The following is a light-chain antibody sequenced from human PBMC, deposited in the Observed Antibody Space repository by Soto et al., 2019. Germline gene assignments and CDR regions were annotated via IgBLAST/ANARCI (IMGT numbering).Light chain of an antibody. J-gene: IGKJ4*01. CDR2: GAF. CDR3: QPCSNSPAA. V-gene: IGKV3-20*01. Sequence: EIVLTQSRAILSLSQGQRATLSCRASQTVSGNFLAWYQQKPGQALRLLIYGAFNRATGIPDRFSGTGSGTDFTLAIDRLEPEDLALYFCQPCSNSPAAFGGGTKVDIK. CDR1: QTVSGNF.